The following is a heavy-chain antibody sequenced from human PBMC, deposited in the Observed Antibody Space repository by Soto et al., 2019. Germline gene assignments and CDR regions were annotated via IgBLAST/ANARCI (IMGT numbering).Heavy chain of an antibody. D-gene: IGHD6-19*01. CDR3: AKDRGGWGIYWYFDL. Sequence: GGSLRLSCAASGFTFDDYAMHWVRQAPGKGLEWVSGVSWNSGSIGYADSVKGLFTISRDNAKNSLYLQMNSLRAEDTALYYCAKDRGGWGIYWYFDLWGRGTLVTVSS. CDR1: GFTFDDYA. CDR2: VSWNSGSI. J-gene: IGHJ2*01. V-gene: IGHV3-9*01.